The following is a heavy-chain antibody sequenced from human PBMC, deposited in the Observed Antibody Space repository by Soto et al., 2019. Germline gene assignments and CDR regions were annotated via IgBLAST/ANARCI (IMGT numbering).Heavy chain of an antibody. V-gene: IGHV1-24*01. CDR2: FDPEDGET. CDR1: GYTLTELS. Sequence: ASVKVSCKVSGYTLTELSMHWVRQAPGKGLEWMGGFDPEDGETIYAQKFQGRVTMTEDTSTDTAYMGLSSLRSEDTAVYYCATLPVGVFGMIVVVPDDAFDIWG. J-gene: IGHJ3*02. CDR3: ATLPVGVFGMIVVVPDDAFDI. D-gene: IGHD3-22*01.